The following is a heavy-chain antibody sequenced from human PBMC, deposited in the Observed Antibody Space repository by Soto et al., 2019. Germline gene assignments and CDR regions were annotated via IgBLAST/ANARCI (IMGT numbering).Heavy chain of an antibody. CDR3: AVPTGYYDSSGPT. V-gene: IGHV5-51*03. D-gene: IGHD3-22*01. CDR1: GCSFTSYW. J-gene: IGHJ5*02. Sequence: PGKSLKISCKGSGCSFTSYWIGWVRQMPGKGLEWMGIIYPGDSDTRYSPSFQGQVTISADKSISTAYLQWSSLKASDTAMYYCAVPTGYYDSSGPTWGQGTLVTVSS. CDR2: IYPGDSDT.